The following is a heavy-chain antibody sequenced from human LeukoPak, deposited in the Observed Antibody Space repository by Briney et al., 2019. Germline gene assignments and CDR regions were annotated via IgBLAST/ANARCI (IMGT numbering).Heavy chain of an antibody. CDR1: GFTFDDYG. CDR2: INWNGGST. V-gene: IGHV3-20*04. Sequence: GGSLRLSCGASGFTFDDYGMSWVRQAPGKGLEWVSGINWNGGSTGYADSVKGRFTISRDNAKNSLYLQMNSLRAEDTALYYCARETGYQLLSALDYWGQGTLVTVSS. D-gene: IGHD2-2*01. J-gene: IGHJ4*02. CDR3: ARETGYQLLSALDY.